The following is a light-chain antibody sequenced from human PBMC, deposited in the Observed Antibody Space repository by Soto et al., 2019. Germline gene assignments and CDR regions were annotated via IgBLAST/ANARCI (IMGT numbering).Light chain of an antibody. J-gene: IGKJ5*01. V-gene: IGKV1-33*01. CDR2: DAS. CDR3: QQYDNVPFT. Sequence: DIQMTQSPSAMSASVGDRVTISFRASQDIGNHLAWFQQKPGKVPKLLIYDASNLETGVPSGFSGSGSGTDYTLTINSLQPEDIATYYCQQYDNVPFTFGQGTRLEIK. CDR1: QDIGNH.